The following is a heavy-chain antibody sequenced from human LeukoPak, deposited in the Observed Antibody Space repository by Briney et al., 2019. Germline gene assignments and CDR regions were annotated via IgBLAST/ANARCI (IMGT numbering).Heavy chain of an antibody. CDR3: STLTSRGLSDS. CDR1: GVTFSSYS. Sequence: GGSLRLSCAASGVTFSSYSMNWVRQAPGKGLEWVGRIKSKADGETIDYAAPVKGGFTFSRDDSKNMLYLQMNSLKSEDTAVYYCSTLTSRGLSDSWGQGTLVTVSS. D-gene: IGHD1-20*01. J-gene: IGHJ4*02. V-gene: IGHV3-15*07. CDR2: IKSKADGETI.